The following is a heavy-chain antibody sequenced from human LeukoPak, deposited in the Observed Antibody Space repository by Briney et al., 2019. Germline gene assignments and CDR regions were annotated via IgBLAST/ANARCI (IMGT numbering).Heavy chain of an antibody. D-gene: IGHD4/OR15-4a*01. V-gene: IGHV3-11*04. Sequence: GRSLRLSCAASGFTFSDHYMSWIRQAPGKGLEWVSYIGDSGTPIYYADSVKGRFTVSRDNAKNSLFLQMDSLRAEDTAVYYCARDRRPSVYGGLDNWGQGTLVTVSS. CDR2: IGDSGTPI. J-gene: IGHJ4*02. CDR1: GFTFSDHY. CDR3: ARDRRPSVYGGLDN.